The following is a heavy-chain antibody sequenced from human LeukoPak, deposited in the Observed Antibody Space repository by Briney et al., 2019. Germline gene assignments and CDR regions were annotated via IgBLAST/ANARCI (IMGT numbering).Heavy chain of an antibody. Sequence: PGGSLRLSCAASGFTFSSYWMTWVRQAPGRGLEWVANIKGDGSEKYYADSVRGQFTISRDNAKNSLYLQMDSLRAEDTAVYYCAMFGLMAAIDSWGQGTLVTVSS. V-gene: IGHV3-7*02. CDR2: IKGDGSEK. CDR1: GFTFSSYW. J-gene: IGHJ4*02. CDR3: AMFGLMAAIDS. D-gene: IGHD2-8*01.